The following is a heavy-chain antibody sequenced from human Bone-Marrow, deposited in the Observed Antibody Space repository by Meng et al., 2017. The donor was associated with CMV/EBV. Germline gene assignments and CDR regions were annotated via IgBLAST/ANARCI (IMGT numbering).Heavy chain of an antibody. CDR1: GDSISRNLW. D-gene: IGHD2-8*02. V-gene: IGHV4-4*02. CDR2: ISYSGDT. Sequence: SETLSLTCAVSGDSISRNLWWSWVRQPPGKGLEWIGEISYSGDTKYNPSLQSRATISSDTTTNRFSLRLNSVTAADTGVYFCARSPGFWSLDYWGRGTLVTFYS. J-gene: IGHJ4*02. CDR3: ARSPGFWSLDY.